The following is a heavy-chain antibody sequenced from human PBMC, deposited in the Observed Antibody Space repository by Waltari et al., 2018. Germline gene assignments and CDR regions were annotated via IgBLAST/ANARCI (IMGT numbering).Heavy chain of an antibody. Sequence: EVQLVQSGAEVKKPGATVKISCKASGYTFTDYCMHWVQQAPGKGLVWMVRVDPEDGETIYAEKFQGRVTISSDTSTDTAYMELSSLRSEDTAVYYCAPKVGAAPFDYWGQGTLVTVSS. J-gene: IGHJ4*02. D-gene: IGHD1-26*01. CDR3: APKVGAAPFDY. CDR2: VDPEDGET. V-gene: IGHV1-69-2*01. CDR1: GYTFTDYC.